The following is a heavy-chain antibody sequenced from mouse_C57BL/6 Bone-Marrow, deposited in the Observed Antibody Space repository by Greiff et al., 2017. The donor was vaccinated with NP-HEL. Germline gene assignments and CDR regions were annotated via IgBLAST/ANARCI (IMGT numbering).Heavy chain of an antibody. J-gene: IGHJ1*03. V-gene: IGHV5-16*01. D-gene: IGHD1-1*01. CDR1: GFTFSDYY. CDR2: INSDGSST. CDR3: AREGTVLHNFDV. Sequence: EVHLVESEGGLVQPGSSMKLSCTASGFTFSDYYMAWVRQVPAKGLEWVANINSDGSSTYYLDSLKSRSISSRDNAKNILYLQMSSLKSEDTATYYCAREGTVLHNFDVWGTGSTVSVCS.